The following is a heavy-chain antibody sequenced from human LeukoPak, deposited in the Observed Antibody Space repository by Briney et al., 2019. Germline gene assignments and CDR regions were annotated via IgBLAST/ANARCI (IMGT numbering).Heavy chain of an antibody. Sequence: GASVKVSCKASGYTFTSYYMHWVRQAPGQGLEWMGIINPSGGSTGYAQKFQGRVTMTRDTSTSTVYMELSSLRSEDTAVYYCARDRQGIAAAGTPMFDYWGQGTLVTVSS. V-gene: IGHV1-46*01. CDR2: INPSGGST. CDR3: ARDRQGIAAAGTPMFDY. D-gene: IGHD6-13*01. J-gene: IGHJ4*02. CDR1: GYTFTSYY.